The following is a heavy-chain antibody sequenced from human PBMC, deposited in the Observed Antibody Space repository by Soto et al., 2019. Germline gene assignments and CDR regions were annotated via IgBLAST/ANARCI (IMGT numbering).Heavy chain of an antibody. Sequence: GGSLRLSCAASGFTFSTYSMNWVRQAPGKGLEWVSYISSSSSTIFYTDSVKGRFTVSRDNAKNSLYLQMNSLRVEDTAVYYCARDGYGMDVWGQGTTVTVSS. V-gene: IGHV3-48*01. CDR3: ARDGYGMDV. J-gene: IGHJ6*02. CDR2: ISSSSSTI. CDR1: GFTFSTYS.